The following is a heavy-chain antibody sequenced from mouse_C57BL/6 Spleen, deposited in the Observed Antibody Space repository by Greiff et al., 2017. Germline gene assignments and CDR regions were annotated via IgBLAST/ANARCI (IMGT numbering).Heavy chain of an antibody. J-gene: IGHJ2*01. CDR2: ISSGSSTI. CDR3: ARNLYYDYDLDY. Sequence: EVQGVESGGGLVKPGGSLKLSCAASGFTFSDYGMHWVRPAPEKGLEWVAYISSGSSTIYYADTVKGRFTISRDNAKNTLFLQMTSLRSEDTAMYYCARNLYYDYDLDYWGQGTTLTVSS. CDR1: GFTFSDYG. V-gene: IGHV5-17*01. D-gene: IGHD2-4*01.